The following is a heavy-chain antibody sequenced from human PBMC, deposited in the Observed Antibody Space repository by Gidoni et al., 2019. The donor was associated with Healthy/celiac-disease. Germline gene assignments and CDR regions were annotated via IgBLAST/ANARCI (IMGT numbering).Heavy chain of an antibody. Sequence: QVQLVESGGGVVQPGRSLRLPCAASGFPFSSYGLHWVRQAPGKGLEWVAVIWYDGSNKYYADSVKGRFTISRDNSKNTLYLQMNSLRAEDTAVYYCARDGDILLWFGELTYYYGMDVWGQGTTVTVSS. CDR3: ARDGDILLWFGELTYYYGMDV. CDR2: IWYDGSNK. J-gene: IGHJ6*02. V-gene: IGHV3-33*08. D-gene: IGHD3-10*01. CDR1: GFPFSSYG.